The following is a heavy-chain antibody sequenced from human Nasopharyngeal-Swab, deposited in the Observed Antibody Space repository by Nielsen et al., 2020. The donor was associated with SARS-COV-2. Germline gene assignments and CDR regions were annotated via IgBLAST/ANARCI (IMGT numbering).Heavy chain of an antibody. J-gene: IGHJ5*02. Sequence: GGSLRLSCAASGLTVSSNYMSWVRQAPGKGLEWVSVIYSGGSTYYADSVKGRFTISRDNSKNTLYLQMNSLRAEDTAVYYCARDIYCSSTSCPNTGGTWFDPWGQGTLVTVSS. D-gene: IGHD2-2*01. CDR1: GLTVSSNY. V-gene: IGHV3-66*01. CDR2: IYSGGST. CDR3: ARDIYCSSTSCPNTGGTWFDP.